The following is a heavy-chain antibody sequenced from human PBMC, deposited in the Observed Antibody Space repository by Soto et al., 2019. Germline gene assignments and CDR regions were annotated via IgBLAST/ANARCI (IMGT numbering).Heavy chain of an antibody. J-gene: IGHJ4*02. V-gene: IGHV3-23*01. CDR2: ISGSGGST. CDR1: GFTFSSYA. CDR3: TRGHDGTYGLFDY. Sequence: GGSLRLSCAASGFTFSSYAMSWVRQAPGKGLEWVSAISGSGGSTYYADSVKGRFTISRDNTKNTLYLQMDSLRAEDTAVYFCTRGHDGTYGLFDYWGQGTLVTVSS. D-gene: IGHD3-22*01.